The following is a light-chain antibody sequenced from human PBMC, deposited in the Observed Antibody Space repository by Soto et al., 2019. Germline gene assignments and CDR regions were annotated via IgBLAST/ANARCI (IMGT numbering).Light chain of an antibody. Sequence: EIVLTQSPDTLSLSLGEIATLSCRASQSVSGYWGWSQQKPGQAPRLLIYDASNRAYGVPARFRGSGSGTNFTLTIASLEPEDFAVYYCQQRSNWPYLTFGGGTRV. CDR1: QSVSGY. V-gene: IGKV3-11*01. CDR2: DAS. CDR3: QQRSNWPYLT. J-gene: IGKJ4*01.